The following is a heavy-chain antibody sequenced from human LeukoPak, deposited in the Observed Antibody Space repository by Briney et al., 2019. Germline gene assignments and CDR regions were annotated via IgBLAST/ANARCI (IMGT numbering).Heavy chain of an antibody. V-gene: IGHV1-69*06. Sequence: SVKVSCKASGGTFSSYAISWVRQAPGQGLEWMGGIIPIFGTANYAQKFQGRVTISADKSTSTAYMELSRLRFEDTAVYYCASQSSSSPLGFDYWGQETLVTVSS. CDR1: GGTFSSYA. J-gene: IGHJ4*02. D-gene: IGHD6-6*01. CDR3: ASQSSSSPLGFDY. CDR2: IIPIFGTA.